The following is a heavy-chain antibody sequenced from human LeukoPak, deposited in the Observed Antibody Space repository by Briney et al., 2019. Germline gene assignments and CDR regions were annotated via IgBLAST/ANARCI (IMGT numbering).Heavy chain of an antibody. D-gene: IGHD3-22*01. V-gene: IGHV4-61*02. CDR2: IYTSGST. CDR3: AREADSTGYAVDY. J-gene: IGHJ4*02. CDR1: GGSISSGSYY. Sequence: SETLSLTCTVSGGSISSGSYYWSWIRQPAGKGLEWIGRIYTSGSTNYNPSLKSRVTISVDRSKNQFSLKLSSVTAADTAVYYCAREADSTGYAVDYWGQGTLVTVSS.